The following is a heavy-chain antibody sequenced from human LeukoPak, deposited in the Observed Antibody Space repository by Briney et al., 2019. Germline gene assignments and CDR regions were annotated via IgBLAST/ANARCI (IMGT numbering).Heavy chain of an antibody. V-gene: IGHV1-46*01. Sequence: ASVKVSCKASGYTFTSYYMHWVRQAPGQGLEWMGIINPSGGSTSYAQKFQRRVTTTRDTSTSTVYMELSSLRSEDTAVYYCARAFGVVIRTTNFDYWGQGTLVTVSS. D-gene: IGHD3-3*01. CDR3: ARAFGVVIRTTNFDY. J-gene: IGHJ4*02. CDR1: GYTFTSYY. CDR2: INPSGGST.